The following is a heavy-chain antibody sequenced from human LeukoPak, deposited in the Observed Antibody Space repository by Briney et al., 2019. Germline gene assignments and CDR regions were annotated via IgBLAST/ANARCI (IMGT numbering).Heavy chain of an antibody. Sequence: PGGSLRLSCAASGFTFSSYGMHWVRQAPGKGLEWVAFIRYDGSNKYYADSVKGRFTISRDNSKNTLYLQMNSLRAEDTAVYYCAKDQPWLSSIAARVYFDYWGQGTLVTVSS. CDR2: IRYDGSNK. D-gene: IGHD6-6*01. J-gene: IGHJ4*02. CDR1: GFTFSSYG. CDR3: AKDQPWLSSIAARVYFDY. V-gene: IGHV3-30*02.